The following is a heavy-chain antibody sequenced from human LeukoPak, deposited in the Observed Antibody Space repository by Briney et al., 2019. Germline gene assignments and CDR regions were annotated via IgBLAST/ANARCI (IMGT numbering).Heavy chain of an antibody. CDR3: AKEYSSGWPFDY. D-gene: IGHD6-19*01. CDR1: GFIFSTYG. J-gene: IGHJ4*02. V-gene: IGHV3-23*01. CDR2: ISGSGGST. Sequence: TGGSLRLSCAASGFIFSTYGMSWVRQAPGKGLEWVSTISGSGGSTYYADSVKGRFTISRDNSKNTLYMQMNSLRAEDTAVYYCAKEYSSGWPFDYWGQGTLVTVSS.